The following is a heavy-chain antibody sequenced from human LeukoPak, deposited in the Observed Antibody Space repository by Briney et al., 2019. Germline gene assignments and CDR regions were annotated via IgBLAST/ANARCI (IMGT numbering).Heavy chain of an antibody. J-gene: IGHJ4*01. CDR1: GFTFSTYS. Sequence: GGSLRLSCAASGFTFSTYSMNWVRQAPGKGLEWVANIKQDGSEKYYVDSVKGRFTISRDNAKNSLYLQMNSLRAEDTALYYCARVVDYWGHGTLVNVSS. V-gene: IGHV3-7*01. D-gene: IGHD2-21*01. CDR2: IKQDGSEK. CDR3: ARVVDY.